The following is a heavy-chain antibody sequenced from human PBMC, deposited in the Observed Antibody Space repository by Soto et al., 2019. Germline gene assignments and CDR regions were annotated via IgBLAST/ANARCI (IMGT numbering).Heavy chain of an antibody. J-gene: IGHJ4*02. D-gene: IGHD3-10*01. Sequence: QVQLQESGPGLVKPSQTLSLTCTVSGGSISSGGYYWSWIRQHPGKGLEWIGYIYYSGSTYYNPSLNHRVSIPVDTSKNQFSLKLSSVAAAHTAVYYCARAWGRRYGSGSYTTDYWGQGSLVTVSS. CDR2: IYYSGST. V-gene: IGHV4-31*03. CDR3: ARAWGRRYGSGSYTTDY. CDR1: GGSISSGGYY.